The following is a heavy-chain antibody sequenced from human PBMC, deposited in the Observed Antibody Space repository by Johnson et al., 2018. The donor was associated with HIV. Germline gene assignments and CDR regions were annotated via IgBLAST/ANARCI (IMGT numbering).Heavy chain of an antibody. CDR3: ARESRIWA. V-gene: IGHV3-11*04. CDR1: GFTFSDYN. CDR2: ISRSGTTI. D-gene: IGHD3-16*01. Sequence: VQLVESGGGLVKPGGSLRLSCATSGFTFSDYNMNWIRQAPGKGLEWISYISRSGTTIYYADSVKGRFTISRDNAKSSLSLKMNSLRAEDTAVYYCARESRIWAWGQGTMVTVSS. J-gene: IGHJ3*01.